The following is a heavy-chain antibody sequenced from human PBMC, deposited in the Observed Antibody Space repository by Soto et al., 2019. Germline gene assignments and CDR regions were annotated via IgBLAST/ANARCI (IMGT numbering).Heavy chain of an antibody. V-gene: IGHV3-13*01. CDR2: IGTAGNT. Sequence: EVQLVESGGGLVQPGGSLRLSCAASGFSFSTYDMHWVRQAPGKGLEWVSLIGTAGNTHYPDSVKGRFIISRDNAKSSFDLQMNSLRAGDTAVYYCARDPSGWGLDSWGQGTPVTVSS. CDR1: GFSFSTYD. D-gene: IGHD6-19*01. CDR3: ARDPSGWGLDS. J-gene: IGHJ5*01.